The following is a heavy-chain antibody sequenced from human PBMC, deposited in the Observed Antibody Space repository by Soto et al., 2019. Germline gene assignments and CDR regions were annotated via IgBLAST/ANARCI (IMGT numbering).Heavy chain of an antibody. CDR3: ARDRVRVVVPAAINWFDP. Sequence: GGSLRLSCAASGFTFSSYSMNWVRQAPGKGLEWVSSISSSSSYIYYADSVKGRFTISRDNAKNSLYLQMNSLRAEDTAVYYCARDRVRVVVPAAINWFDPWGQGTLVTVSS. CDR1: GFTFSSYS. D-gene: IGHD2-2*01. V-gene: IGHV3-21*01. J-gene: IGHJ5*02. CDR2: ISSSSSYI.